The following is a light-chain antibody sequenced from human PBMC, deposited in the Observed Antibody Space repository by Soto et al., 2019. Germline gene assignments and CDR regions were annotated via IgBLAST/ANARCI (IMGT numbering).Light chain of an antibody. Sequence: QSALTQPASVSGSPGQSITISCTGTSSDIGAYNYVSWYQQHPGKAPKLMIYDVSIRPSGVSSRFSGSKSGNTASLTISGLQAEDEADYYCNSYTSSNSLEVFGGGTKL. CDR1: SSDIGAYNY. V-gene: IGLV2-14*03. CDR3: NSYTSSNSLEV. J-gene: IGLJ2*01. CDR2: DVS.